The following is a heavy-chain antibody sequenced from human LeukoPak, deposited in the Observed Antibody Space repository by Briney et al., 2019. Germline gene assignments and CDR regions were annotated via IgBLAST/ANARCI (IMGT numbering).Heavy chain of an antibody. CDR3: ASNAGGTNGEFDY. V-gene: IGHV1-69*13. CDR1: GGTFSSYA. D-gene: IGHD1-14*01. Sequence: GASVKVSCKASGGTFSSYAISWVRQAPGQGLEWMGGIIPIFGTANYARKFQGRVTITADESTSTAYMELSSLRSEDTAVYYCASNAGGTNGEFDYWGQGTLVTVSS. CDR2: IIPIFGTA. J-gene: IGHJ4*02.